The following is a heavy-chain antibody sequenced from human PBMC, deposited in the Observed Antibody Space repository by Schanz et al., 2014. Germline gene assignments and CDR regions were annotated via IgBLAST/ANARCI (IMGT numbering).Heavy chain of an antibody. V-gene: IGHV3-33*06. CDR2: IWYDGNNK. Sequence: QVQLVEFGGGVVQPGGSLRLSCAASGFSFSGSGMHWVRQAPGKGLEWVAVIWYDGNNKFYADSVKGRFIISRDNSKNTLDLQMNSLRDEDTALYYCAKDMHKDYGGKPQTFDIWGQGTMVTVSS. CDR1: GFSFSGSG. CDR3: AKDMHKDYGGKPQTFDI. D-gene: IGHD4-17*01. J-gene: IGHJ3*02.